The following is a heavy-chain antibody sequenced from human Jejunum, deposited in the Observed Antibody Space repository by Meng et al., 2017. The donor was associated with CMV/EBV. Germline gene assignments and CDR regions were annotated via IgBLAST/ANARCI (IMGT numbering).Heavy chain of an antibody. V-gene: IGHV1-2*06. CDR2: IIPNNGDT. J-gene: IGHJ4*02. CDR3: ARGGDDYGDY. D-gene: IGHD3-16*01. Sequence: QVHLVQSGAEVKKSGASLKVSCKASGYTFSDCDMNWVRQAPGQGLEWMGRIIPNNGDTNYAQKFQGRVIMTRDTSISTAYMELSSLTSDDTAVYYCARGGDDYGDYWGQGTLVTVSS. CDR1: GYTFSDCD.